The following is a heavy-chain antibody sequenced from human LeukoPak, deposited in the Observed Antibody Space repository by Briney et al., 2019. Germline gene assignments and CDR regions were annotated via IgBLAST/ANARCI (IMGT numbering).Heavy chain of an antibody. CDR3: ARAPSSWLDY. D-gene: IGHD6-13*01. CDR1: GYTFTSYA. V-gene: IGHV1-3*01. Sequence: ASVKVSCKASGYTFTSYAMHWVRQAPGQRLEWMGWINAGSGNTKYSQKFQGRVTITRDTSASTAYMELSSLRSEDTAVYYCARAPSSWLDYWGQGTLVTVSS. J-gene: IGHJ4*02. CDR2: INAGSGNT.